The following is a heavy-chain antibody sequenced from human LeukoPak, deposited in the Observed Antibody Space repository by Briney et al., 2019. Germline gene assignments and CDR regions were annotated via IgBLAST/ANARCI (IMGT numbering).Heavy chain of an antibody. J-gene: IGHJ4*02. D-gene: IGHD6-19*01. V-gene: IGHV3-30*03. CDR2: ISYDGSNK. CDR1: GFTFSSYG. Sequence: PGRSLRLSCAASGFTFSSYGMHWVRQAPGKGLEWVAVISYDGSNKYYADSVKGRFTISRDNSKNTLYLQMNSLRAEDTAVYYCARDLYGWYFFDYWGQGTLVTVSP. CDR3: ARDLYGWYFFDY.